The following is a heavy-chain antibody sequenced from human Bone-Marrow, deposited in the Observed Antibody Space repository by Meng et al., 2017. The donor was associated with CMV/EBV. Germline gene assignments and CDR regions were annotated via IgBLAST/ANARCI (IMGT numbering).Heavy chain of an antibody. CDR2: INPNSGGT. Sequence: ASVKVSCKASGYTFTGYYMHWVRQAPGQGLEWVGWINPNSGGTNSAQEFQGRVTVTRDTSISTVYMELSWLRSDDTAVYYCARDRVVVPAAERYYYYYGMAVWGQGPTVTGAS. J-gene: IGHJ6*02. V-gene: IGHV1-2*02. D-gene: IGHD2-2*01. CDR3: ARDRVVVPAAERYYYYYGMAV. CDR1: GYTFTGYY.